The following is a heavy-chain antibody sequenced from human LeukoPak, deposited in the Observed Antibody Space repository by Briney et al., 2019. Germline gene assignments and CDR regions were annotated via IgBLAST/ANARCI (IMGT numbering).Heavy chain of an antibody. J-gene: IGHJ4*02. V-gene: IGHV4-34*01. D-gene: IGHD2-15*01. CDR2: TSHSGST. Sequence: SETLSPTCAVYGGSFSGYYWSWIRQPPGKGLEWIGETSHSGSTNYNPSLESRVTISADTSKNQFSLKLTSVTAADTAVYYCARVERLGYEDYWGQGTLVTVSS. CDR3: ARVERLGYEDY. CDR1: GGSFSGYY.